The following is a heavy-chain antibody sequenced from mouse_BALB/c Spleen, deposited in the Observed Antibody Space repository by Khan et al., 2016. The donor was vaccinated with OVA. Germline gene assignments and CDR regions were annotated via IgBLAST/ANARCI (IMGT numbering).Heavy chain of an antibody. CDR2: ISYSGNT. CDR1: GYSITTDYA. D-gene: IGHD1-1*01. J-gene: IGHJ2*01. Sequence: EVQLQESGPGLVKPSQSLSLTSTVTGYSITTDYAWNWIRQFPGNKLEWMGYISYSGNTKYNPSLKSRISITRDTSKNQFFLQLKSVTTEDTARYYCARVYGGDFDYWGQGTTLTVSS. V-gene: IGHV3-2*02. CDR3: ARVYGGDFDY.